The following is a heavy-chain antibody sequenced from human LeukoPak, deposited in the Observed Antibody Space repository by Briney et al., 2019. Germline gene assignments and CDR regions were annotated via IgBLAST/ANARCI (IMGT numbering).Heavy chain of an antibody. Sequence: AGGSLRLSCAASGFTFTSYSINWVRQAPGKGLEWVSYISSSSTTIYYADSVKGRFTMSRDNAKNSLYLQMNSLRDEDTAVYYCARGYYGDYVVDYWGQGTLVTVSS. D-gene: IGHD4-17*01. J-gene: IGHJ4*02. V-gene: IGHV3-48*02. CDR2: ISSSSTTI. CDR1: GFTFTSYS. CDR3: ARGYYGDYVVDY.